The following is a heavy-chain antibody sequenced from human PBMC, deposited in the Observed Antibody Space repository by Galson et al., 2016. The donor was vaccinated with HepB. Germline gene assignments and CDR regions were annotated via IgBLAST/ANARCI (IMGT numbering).Heavy chain of an antibody. CDR1: EFTFSIYA. J-gene: IGHJ4*02. CDR3: ASRKGRMTGLDY. V-gene: IGHV3-23*01. D-gene: IGHD1-14*01. Sequence: SLRLSCAASEFTFSIYAMYWVRQAPGKGLEWVSTIAHNEDITHYADSVKGRFTISRDRSKNMMYLQMNSLGVDGAAVYYCASRKGRMTGLDYWGQGTLVTVSS. CDR2: IAHNEDIT.